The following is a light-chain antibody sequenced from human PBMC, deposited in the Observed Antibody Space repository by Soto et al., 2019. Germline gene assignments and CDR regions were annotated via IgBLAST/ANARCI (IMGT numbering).Light chain of an antibody. J-gene: IGKJ5*01. V-gene: IGKV3-11*01. Sequence: EFVLTQSPVTLPISPWERATLSWRASQSFRGLLAWYQQKPGQAPRLLTYDAYNRATGIPPRFSGSGSGTDFTLTISSLEPEDSAVYYCQQRHMWPITFAQGTRLE. CDR1: QSFRGL. CDR3: QQRHMWPIT. CDR2: DAY.